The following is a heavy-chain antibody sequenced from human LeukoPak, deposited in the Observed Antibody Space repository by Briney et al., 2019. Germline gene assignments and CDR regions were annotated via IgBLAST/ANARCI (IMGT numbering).Heavy chain of an antibody. CDR1: GFTFSSYS. Sequence: PGGSLRLSCAASGFTFSSYSMNWVRQAPGKGLEWVSYISSSSSTIYYADSVKGRFTISRDNAKNSLYLQMNSLRAEDTAVYYCARDRGGVVPAAIWGFDPWGQGTLVTVSS. V-gene: IGHV3-48*01. J-gene: IGHJ5*02. CDR2: ISSSSSTI. D-gene: IGHD2-2*01. CDR3: ARDRGGVVPAAIWGFDP.